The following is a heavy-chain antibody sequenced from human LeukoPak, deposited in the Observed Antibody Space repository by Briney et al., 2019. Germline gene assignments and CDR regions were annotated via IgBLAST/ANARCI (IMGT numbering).Heavy chain of an antibody. D-gene: IGHD3-22*01. V-gene: IGHV4-34*01. CDR3: AADSSGFSHFDY. CDR1: GGSFSGYY. Sequence: PSETLSLTCAVYGGSFSGYYWSWIRQPPGKGREWIGEINHSGSTNYNPSLKSRVTISVDTSKNQFSLKLSSVTAADTAVYYCAADSSGFSHFDYWGQGTLVTVSS. J-gene: IGHJ4*02. CDR2: INHSGST.